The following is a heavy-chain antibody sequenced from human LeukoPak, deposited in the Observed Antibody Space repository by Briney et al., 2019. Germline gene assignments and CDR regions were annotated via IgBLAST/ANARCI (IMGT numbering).Heavy chain of an antibody. J-gene: IGHJ4*02. Sequence: GSLRLSCAASGFTFSSYWMSWVRKAPGKGLEWVANIKQDGSEKYYVDSVKGRFTISRDNAKNSLYLQMNSLRAEDTAVYYCAKDQYCSGGSCYSDYWGQGTLVTVSS. CDR3: AKDQYCSGGSCYSDY. CDR1: GFTFSSYW. V-gene: IGHV3-7*03. CDR2: IKQDGSEK. D-gene: IGHD2-15*01.